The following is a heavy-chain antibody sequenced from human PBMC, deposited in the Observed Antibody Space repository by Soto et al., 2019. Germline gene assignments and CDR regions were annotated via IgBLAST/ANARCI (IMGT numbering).Heavy chain of an antibody. V-gene: IGHV4-39*01. Sequence: QLQLQESGPGLVKPSETLSLTCTVSVGSISSSSYYWGWIRQPPGKGLEWIGSIYYSGSTYYNPSLKSRVTISVDTSKNQFSLKLSSVTAADTAVYYCARAVTKYQLLYWGDAFDIWGQGTMVTVSS. CDR3: ARAVTKYQLLYWGDAFDI. D-gene: IGHD2-2*02. CDR2: IYYSGST. CDR1: VGSISSSSYY. J-gene: IGHJ3*02.